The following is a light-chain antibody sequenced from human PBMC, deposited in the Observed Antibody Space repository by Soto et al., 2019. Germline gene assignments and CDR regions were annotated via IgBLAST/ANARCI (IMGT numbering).Light chain of an antibody. J-gene: IGKJ2*02. CDR3: QQYRSPPCT. Sequence: DIVLTQSPGTLSLSPGERATLSCRASQSVDSDYLAWSQQKPGQAPRLLIYGTANSPGRIPDKFSGIGSGPDFTLTISRPDTEDCSVYYCQQYRSPPCTFGQGTKLEI. CDR1: QSVDSDY. CDR2: GTA. V-gene: IGKV3-20*01.